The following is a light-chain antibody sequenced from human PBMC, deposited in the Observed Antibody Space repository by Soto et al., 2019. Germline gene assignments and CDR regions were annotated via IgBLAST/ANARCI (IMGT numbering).Light chain of an antibody. CDR3: QQYGGSPAIT. Sequence: DIVLTQSPGTLSLSPGERATLSCRASQSVSNNYLAWYQQKPGQAPRLLIYGASNRATGIPDRFSGSGSGTDFTLTISRLEPEDFAVYFCQQYGGSPAITFGQGTRLEIK. J-gene: IGKJ5*01. CDR1: QSVSNNY. CDR2: GAS. V-gene: IGKV3-20*01.